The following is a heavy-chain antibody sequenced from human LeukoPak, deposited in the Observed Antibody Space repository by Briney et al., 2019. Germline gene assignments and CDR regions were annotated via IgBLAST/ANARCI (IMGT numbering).Heavy chain of an antibody. Sequence: GGSLRLSCAASGFTFSSYSMNWVRQAPGKGLEWVSSISSSSSYIYYADSVKGRFTISRDNAKNSLYLQMNSLRAEDTAVYYCARHGGDDAFDIWRQGTMVTVSS. CDR1: GFTFSSYS. CDR3: ARHGGDDAFDI. J-gene: IGHJ3*02. D-gene: IGHD2-15*01. CDR2: ISSSSSYI. V-gene: IGHV3-21*01.